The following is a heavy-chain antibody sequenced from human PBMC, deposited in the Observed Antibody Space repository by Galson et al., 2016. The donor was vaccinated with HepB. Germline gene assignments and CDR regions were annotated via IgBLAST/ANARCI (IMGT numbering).Heavy chain of an antibody. CDR3: APGGQTGFPDYSDS. J-gene: IGHJ4*02. CDR1: GSTFGSYA. CDR2: ISNSGHTT. Sequence: SLRLSCAASGSTFGSYAMNWVRQAPGKGLEWVSVISNSGHTTYYADSVKGRFTISRDNSKNTLYLQMNSLRAEDTAVYYCAPGGQTGFPDYSDSWGQGTLVIVSS. V-gene: IGHV3-23*01. D-gene: IGHD1-1*01.